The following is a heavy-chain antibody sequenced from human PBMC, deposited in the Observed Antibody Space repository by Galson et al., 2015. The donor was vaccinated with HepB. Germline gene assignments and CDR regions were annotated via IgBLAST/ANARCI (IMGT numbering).Heavy chain of an antibody. V-gene: IGHV1-58*01. CDR1: GFTFTSSA. CDR2: IVVGSGNT. D-gene: IGHD2-15*01. Sequence: SVKVSCKASGFTFTSSAVQWVRQARGQRLEWIGWIVVGSGNTNYAQKFQERVTITRDMSTSTAYMELSSLRSEDTAVYYCAADFCSGGSCYPYYYYGMDVWGQGTTVTVSS. CDR3: AADFCSGGSCYPYYYYGMDV. J-gene: IGHJ6*02.